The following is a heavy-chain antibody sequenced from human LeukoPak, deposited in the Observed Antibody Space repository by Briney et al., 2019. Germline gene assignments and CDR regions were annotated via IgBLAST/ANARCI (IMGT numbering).Heavy chain of an antibody. CDR1: GYTFTGYY. D-gene: IGHD3-3*01. CDR2: INPNSGGT. CDR3: ARGSHHTYYDFWSGDYGMDV. J-gene: IGHJ6*02. Sequence: ASVKVSCKASGYTFTGYYIHWVRQAPGQGLEWMGWINPNSGGTNYAQKFQGRVTMTRDTSISTAYMELSRLRSDDTAVYYCARGSHHTYYDFWSGDYGMDVWGQGTTVTVSS. V-gene: IGHV1-2*02.